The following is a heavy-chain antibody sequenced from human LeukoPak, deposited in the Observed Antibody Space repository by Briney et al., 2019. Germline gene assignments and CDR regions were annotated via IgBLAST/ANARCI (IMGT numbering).Heavy chain of an antibody. D-gene: IGHD3-10*01. Sequence: PSETLSLTCTVSGGSISSSSYYWGWIRQPPGKGLEWIGSIYYSGSTYYNPSLKSRVTISVDTSKNQFSLKLSSVTAADTAVYYCARAGNELWFGELRYGMDVWGQGTTVTVSS. CDR3: ARAGNELWFGELRYGMDV. CDR2: IYYSGST. J-gene: IGHJ6*02. V-gene: IGHV4-39*07. CDR1: GGSISSSSYY.